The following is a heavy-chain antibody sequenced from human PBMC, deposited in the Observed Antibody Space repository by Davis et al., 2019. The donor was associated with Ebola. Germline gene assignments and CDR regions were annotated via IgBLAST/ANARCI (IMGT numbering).Heavy chain of an antibody. J-gene: IGHJ6*02. Sequence: GGSLRLSCAASGFTFSSYGMHWVRQAPGKGLEWVAVISYDGSNKYYADSVKGRFTISRDNSKNTLYLQMNSPRAEDTAVYYCAKDLLRYFDWLPTPVYYYYGMDVWGQGTTVTVSS. CDR1: GFTFSSYG. CDR2: ISYDGSNK. V-gene: IGHV3-30*18. CDR3: AKDLLRYFDWLPTPVYYYYGMDV. D-gene: IGHD3-9*01.